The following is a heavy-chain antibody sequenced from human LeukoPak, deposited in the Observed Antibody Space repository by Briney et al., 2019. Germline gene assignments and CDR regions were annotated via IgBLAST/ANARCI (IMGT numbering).Heavy chain of an antibody. Sequence: PSETLSLTCAVSGGSISSSNWWSWVRPPPGKGLEWIGEIYHSGSTNYNPSLKSRVTISVDKSKNQFSLKLSSVTATDTAVYYCARGYDFWSGPKNWVYYFDYWGQGTLVTVSS. CDR1: GGSISSSNW. CDR2: IYHSGST. J-gene: IGHJ4*02. V-gene: IGHV4-4*02. D-gene: IGHD3-3*01. CDR3: ARGYDFWSGPKNWVYYFDY.